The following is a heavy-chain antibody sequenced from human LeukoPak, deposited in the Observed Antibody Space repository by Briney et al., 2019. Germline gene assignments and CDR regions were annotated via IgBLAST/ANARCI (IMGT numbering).Heavy chain of an antibody. Sequence: SETLSVTCTVSGGSISSGGYYWSWIRQHPGKGLEWIGYIYYSGSTYYNPSLKSRVTISVDTSKNQFSLKLSSVTAADTAVYYCARDEQDSSGYYYFDYWGQGTLVTVSS. J-gene: IGHJ4*02. CDR3: ARDEQDSSGYYYFDY. CDR1: GGSISSGGYY. V-gene: IGHV4-31*03. D-gene: IGHD3-22*01. CDR2: IYYSGST.